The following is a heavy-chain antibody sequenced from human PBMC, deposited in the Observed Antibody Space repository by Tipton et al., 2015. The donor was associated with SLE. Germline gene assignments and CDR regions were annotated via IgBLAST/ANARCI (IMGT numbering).Heavy chain of an antibody. V-gene: IGHV3-21*01. CDR3: ARVLNGGWLIDY. CDR2: ISSSSSYI. D-gene: IGHD6-19*01. CDR1: GFTFSTYS. Sequence: SLRLSCAASGFTFSTYSMNWVRQAPGKGLEWVSSISSSSSYIIYADSVKGLFTISRDNANNSLYPQMNSLRAEDTAVYYCARVLNGGWLIDYWGQG. J-gene: IGHJ4*02.